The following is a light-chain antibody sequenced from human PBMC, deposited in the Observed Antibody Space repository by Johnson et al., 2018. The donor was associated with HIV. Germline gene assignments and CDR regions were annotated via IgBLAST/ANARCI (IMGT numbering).Light chain of an antibody. CDR1: SSNIGNNY. CDR3: GTWDISLRGGF. Sequence: QLVLTQPPSVSAAPGQKVTISCSGSSSNIGNNYVSWYQQVPGTAPKLLIFDNNKRPSGIPDRFSGSKSGTSATLGITGLQTGDEADYYCGTWDISLRGGFFGTGTKVTVL. V-gene: IGLV1-51*01. CDR2: DNN. J-gene: IGLJ1*01.